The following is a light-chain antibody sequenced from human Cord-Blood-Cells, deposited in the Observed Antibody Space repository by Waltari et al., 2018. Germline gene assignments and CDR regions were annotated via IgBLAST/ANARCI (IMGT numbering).Light chain of an antibody. Sequence: DIVMTQSPDSLAVSLGERATIHCKSSKSVLYSSNNKNYLAWYQQKPGQPPKLLIYWASTRESGVPDRFSGSGSGTDFTLTISSLQAEDVAVYYCQQYYSTPFTFGPGTKVDIK. J-gene: IGKJ3*01. CDR2: WAS. CDR3: QQYYSTPFT. CDR1: KSVLYSSNNKNY. V-gene: IGKV4-1*01.